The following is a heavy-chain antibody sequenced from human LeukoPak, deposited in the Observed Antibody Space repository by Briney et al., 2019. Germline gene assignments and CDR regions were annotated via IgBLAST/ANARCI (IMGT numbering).Heavy chain of an antibody. D-gene: IGHD5-12*01. J-gene: IGHJ5*02. CDR2: VFYNGAT. CDR1: GGSISSSIYY. Sequence: PSETLSLTCIVSGGSISSSIYYWAWVRQPPGKGLEWIGTVFYNGATQYSPSLRSRVTISIDTSTNQFSLKLSSVTAADTAVYYCARGSGYEEKDWFDPWGQGTLVTVSS. V-gene: IGHV4-39*07. CDR3: ARGSGYEEKDWFDP.